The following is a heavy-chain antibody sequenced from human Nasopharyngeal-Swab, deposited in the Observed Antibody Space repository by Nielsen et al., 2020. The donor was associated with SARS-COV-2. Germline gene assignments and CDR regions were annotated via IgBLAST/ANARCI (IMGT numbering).Heavy chain of an antibody. J-gene: IGHJ5*02. D-gene: IGHD6-6*01. CDR1: GGSFSGYY. V-gene: IGHV4-34*01. CDR2: INHSGST. Sequence: SETLSLTCAVYGGSFSGYYWSWIRQPPGKGLEWIGEINHSGSTNYNPSLKSRVTISVDTSKNQSSLKLSSVTAADTAVYYCARGRGLVNWFDPWGQGTLVTVSS. CDR3: ARGRGLVNWFDP.